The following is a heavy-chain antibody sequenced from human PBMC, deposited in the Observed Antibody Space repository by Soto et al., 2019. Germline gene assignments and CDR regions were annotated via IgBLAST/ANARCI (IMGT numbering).Heavy chain of an antibody. CDR1: GYTLTELS. D-gene: IGHD2-8*01. Sequence: ASVKVSCKVSGYTLTELSMHWVRQAPGKGLEWMGGFDPEDGETIYAQKFQGRVTMTEDTSTDTAYMELSSLRSEDTAVYYCATAGYCTIGVCYGRYYGMDVWGQGTTVAVSS. V-gene: IGHV1-24*01. CDR2: FDPEDGET. J-gene: IGHJ6*02. CDR3: ATAGYCTIGVCYGRYYGMDV.